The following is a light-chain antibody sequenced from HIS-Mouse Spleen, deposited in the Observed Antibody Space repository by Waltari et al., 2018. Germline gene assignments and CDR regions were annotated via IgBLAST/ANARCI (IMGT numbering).Light chain of an antibody. CDR3: SSYTSSSTLWV. V-gene: IGLV2-14*03. Sequence: QSALTQPASVSGSPGQSITISCTGTSSDVGGYHYVSWYQQHPGKAPKLRIYDVSNRPSGVSNRFSGSKSGNTASLTISVLQAEDEADYYCSSYTSSSTLWVFGGGTKLTVL. CDR1: SSDVGGYHY. CDR2: DVS. J-gene: IGLJ3*02.